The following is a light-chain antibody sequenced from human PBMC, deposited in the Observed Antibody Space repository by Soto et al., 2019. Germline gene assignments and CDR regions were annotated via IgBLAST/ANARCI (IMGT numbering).Light chain of an antibody. CDR2: ANI. CDR3: QSYDSSLSGSYV. Sequence: QSVLTQPPSVSGAPWQRVIISCTGSSSSLGAGFDVHWYQQLPATAPKLIIFANINRPSGVPDRFSGSKSGTSASLAITGLQAEDEADYYCQSYDSSLSGSYVFGTGTXVTGL. J-gene: IGLJ1*01. CDR1: SSSLGAGFD. V-gene: IGLV1-40*01.